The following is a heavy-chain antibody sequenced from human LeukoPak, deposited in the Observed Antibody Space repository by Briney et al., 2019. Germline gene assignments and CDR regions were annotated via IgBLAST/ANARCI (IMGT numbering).Heavy chain of an antibody. CDR1: GDSVSSNSAA. J-gene: IGHJ6*03. Sequence: SQTLSLTCAISGDSVSSNSAAWNWIRQSPSRGLEWLGRTYYRSKWYNDYAVSVKSRITINPDTSKNQFSLQLNSVTPEDTAVYYCARTTEGYAGGPGYSYYYYMDVWGKGTTVTISS. CDR2: TYYRSKWYN. V-gene: IGHV6-1*01. CDR3: ARTTEGYAGGPGYSYYYYMDV. D-gene: IGHD5-12*01.